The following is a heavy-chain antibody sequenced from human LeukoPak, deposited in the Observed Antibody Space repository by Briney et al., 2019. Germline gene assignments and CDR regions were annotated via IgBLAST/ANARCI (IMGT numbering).Heavy chain of an antibody. J-gene: IGHJ5*02. V-gene: IGHV1-2*02. CDR1: GYTFTDYY. CDR2: INPNSGGT. Sequence: GASVKVSCKTSGYTFTDYYMQWVRQAPGQGLEWMGWINPNSGGTNYAQKFQGRVTMTRDTSISTAYMELSRLRSDDTAVYYCARSPSYGGNSNWFDPWGQGTLVTVSS. CDR3: ARSPSYGGNSNWFDP. D-gene: IGHD4-23*01.